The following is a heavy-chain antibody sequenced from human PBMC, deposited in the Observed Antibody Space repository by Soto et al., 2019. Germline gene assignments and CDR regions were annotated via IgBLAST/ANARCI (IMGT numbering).Heavy chain of an antibody. CDR3: GRGRSGVLVVFY. J-gene: IGHJ4*02. Sequence: QVQLVQSGAEVKESGASVKVSCKASGYTFTGYYIHWVRQAPGQGLEWVGGISLKSGGTRYARKFQGRVTMTKDTSINTVYMELNHLSPGDTAVYYCGRGRSGVLVVFYWGQGTLVTVHS. D-gene: IGHD1-26*01. CDR2: ISLKSGGT. CDR1: GYTFTGYY. V-gene: IGHV1-2*02.